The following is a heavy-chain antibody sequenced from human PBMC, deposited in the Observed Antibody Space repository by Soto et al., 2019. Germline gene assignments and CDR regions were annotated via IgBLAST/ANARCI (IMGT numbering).Heavy chain of an antibody. D-gene: IGHD6-19*01. J-gene: IGHJ3*02. CDR3: AIQAVDDAFDI. CDR1: GFTFSDYY. V-gene: IGHV3-11*06. CDR2: ISSSSSYT. Sequence: PGGTLSLTCAASGFTFSDYYRSWIRQAPGKGLEWVSYISSSSSYTNYADSVKGRFTTSIDNAKNSQYLQMNSLRAEDTAVYYCAIQAVDDAFDIWGQGTMVTVSS.